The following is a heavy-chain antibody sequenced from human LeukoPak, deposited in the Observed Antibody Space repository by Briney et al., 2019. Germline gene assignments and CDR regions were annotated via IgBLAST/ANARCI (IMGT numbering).Heavy chain of an antibody. D-gene: IGHD2-2*01. CDR2: ISSSSSYI. V-gene: IGHV3-21*01. J-gene: IGHJ4*02. CDR3: ARVGQPLRYYFDY. CDR1: GFTFSSYS. Sequence: GGSLRLSCAASGFTFSSYSMNWVRQAPGMGLEWVSSISSSSSYIYYADSVKGRFTISRDNAKNSLYLQMNSLRAEDTAVYYCARVGQPLRYYFDYWGQGTLVTVSS.